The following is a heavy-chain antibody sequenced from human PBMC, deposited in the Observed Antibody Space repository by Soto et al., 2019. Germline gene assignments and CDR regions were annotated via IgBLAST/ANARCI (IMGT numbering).Heavy chain of an antibody. V-gene: IGHV3-30-3*01. Sequence: LRLSCAASGFSFSISPMHWVRQAPGKGPEWVALISYDGANKFYADSVKGRFTISRDNSKSTLYLQVDSLRPEDAAVYYCARDPKTSGGQHWAFNYFDSWGQGTLVTVS. CDR2: ISYDGANK. J-gene: IGHJ4*02. CDR3: ARDPKTSGGQHWAFNYFDS. D-gene: IGHD7-27*01. CDR1: GFSFSISP.